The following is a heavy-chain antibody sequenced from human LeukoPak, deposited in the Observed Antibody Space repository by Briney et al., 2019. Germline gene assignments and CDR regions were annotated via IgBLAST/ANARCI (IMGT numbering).Heavy chain of an antibody. J-gene: IGHJ4*02. CDR3: AKSYYGSGSSSYAFDY. CDR1: GFTFDDYA. CDR2: ISWNSGSI. Sequence: GGSLRLSCAASGFTFDDYAMHWVRQAPGKGLEWVSGISWNSGSIGYADSVKGRFTISRDNAKNSLYLQMNSLRAEDTALYYCAKSYYGSGSSSYAFDYWGQGTLVTVSS. V-gene: IGHV3-9*01. D-gene: IGHD3-10*01.